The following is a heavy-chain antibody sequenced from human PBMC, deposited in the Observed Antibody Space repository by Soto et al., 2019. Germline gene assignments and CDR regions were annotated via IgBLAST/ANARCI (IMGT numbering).Heavy chain of an antibody. CDR1: GGSITTYY. Sequence: SETLSLTCAVSGGSITTYYWNWIRQPPGKGLEWIGQIYYSGSTKYNPSLKSRLTMSVDTSKKQFSLTLRSVTAADTAVYYCAKANSGYADSFVYWGQGSLVTVSS. CDR2: IYYSGST. J-gene: IGHJ4*02. D-gene: IGHD5-12*01. V-gene: IGHV4-59*01. CDR3: AKANSGYADSFVY.